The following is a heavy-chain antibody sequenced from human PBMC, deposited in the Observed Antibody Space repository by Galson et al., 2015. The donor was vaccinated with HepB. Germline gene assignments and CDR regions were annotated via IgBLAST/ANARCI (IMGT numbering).Heavy chain of an antibody. V-gene: IGHV4-39*02. J-gene: IGHJ4*02. CDR2: IYYSGST. D-gene: IGHD3-22*01. CDR3: ARDHVDYYDSSGYRYFDY. Sequence: SETLSLTCTVSGGSISSSSYYWGWIRQPPGKGLEWIGSIYYSGSTYYNPSLKSRVTISVDTSKNQFSLKLSSVTAADTAVYYCARDHVDYYDSSGYRYFDYWGQGTLVTVSS. CDR1: GGSISSSSYY.